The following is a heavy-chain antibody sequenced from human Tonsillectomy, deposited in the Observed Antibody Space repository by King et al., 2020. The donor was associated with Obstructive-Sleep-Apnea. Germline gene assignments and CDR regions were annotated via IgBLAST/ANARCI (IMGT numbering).Heavy chain of an antibody. J-gene: IGHJ4*02. CDR2: ISSGGGTT. CDR3: ARKGSTSWHYDY. CDR1: GFTFSSSV. Sequence: VQLVESGGGLVQPGGSLRLSCVVSGFTFSSSVMHWVRQVPGKGLEYVSAISSGGGTTYYANSVKGRFTISRDNSKNTLYLQMVSLRVEDMAVYYCARKGSTSWHYDYWGQGTPVTVSS. V-gene: IGHV3-64*01. D-gene: IGHD6-13*01.